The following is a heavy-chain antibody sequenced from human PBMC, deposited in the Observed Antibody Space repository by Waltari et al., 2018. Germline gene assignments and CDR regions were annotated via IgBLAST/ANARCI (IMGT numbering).Heavy chain of an antibody. CDR1: GGSFSGYY. V-gene: IGHV4-34*01. CDR2: INHSGST. CDR3: ARGRGIWVY. Sequence: QVQLQQWGAGLFKPSETLSLTFAVYGGSFSGYYWSWIRQPPGKGLEWIGEINHSGSTNYNPSLKSRVTISVDTSKNQFSLKLSSVTAADTAVYYCARGRGIWVYWGQGTLVTVSS. D-gene: IGHD3-16*01. J-gene: IGHJ4*02.